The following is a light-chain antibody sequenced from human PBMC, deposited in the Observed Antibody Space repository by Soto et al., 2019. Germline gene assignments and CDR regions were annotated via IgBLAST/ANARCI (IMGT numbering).Light chain of an antibody. Sequence: EIVLTQSPGTLSLSPGERATLSCRASQSVSTNYLAWYQRKPGQAPRLLIYGASSRATDIPNRFSGRGSGTDFTLTITGLKAEDFAVYYCQQYGSSPPTFGQGTKLDIQ. CDR2: GAS. CDR3: QQYGSSPPT. V-gene: IGKV3-20*01. CDR1: QSVSTNY. J-gene: IGKJ1*01.